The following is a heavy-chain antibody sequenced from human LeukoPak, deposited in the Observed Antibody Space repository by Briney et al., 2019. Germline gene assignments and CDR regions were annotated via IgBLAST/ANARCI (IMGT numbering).Heavy chain of an antibody. V-gene: IGHV1-8*01. CDR3: VRGQVVSGSGSSSGY. CDR2: MNPNSGNT. CDR1: GYTFTSYD. Sequence: ASVKVSCKASGYTFTSYDINWVRQAPGQGLEWMGWMNPNSGNTGYAQKFQGRVTMTKNTSISTAYMELSSLRSEDTAVYYCVRGQVVSGSGSSSGYWGQGTLVTVSS. J-gene: IGHJ4*02. D-gene: IGHD6-6*01.